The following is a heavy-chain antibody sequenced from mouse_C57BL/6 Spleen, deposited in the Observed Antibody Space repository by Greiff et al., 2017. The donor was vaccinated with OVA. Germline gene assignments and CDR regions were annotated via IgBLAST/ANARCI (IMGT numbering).Heavy chain of an antibody. Sequence: EVHLVESGGGLVKPGGSLKLSCAASGFTFSDYGMHWVRQAPEKGLEWVAYISSGSSTIYYADTVKGRFTISRDNAKNTLFLQMTSLRSEDTAMYYCARGNGNYVFAYWGQGTLVTVSA. V-gene: IGHV5-17*01. D-gene: IGHD2-1*01. CDR3: ARGNGNYVFAY. J-gene: IGHJ3*01. CDR2: ISSGSSTI. CDR1: GFTFSDYG.